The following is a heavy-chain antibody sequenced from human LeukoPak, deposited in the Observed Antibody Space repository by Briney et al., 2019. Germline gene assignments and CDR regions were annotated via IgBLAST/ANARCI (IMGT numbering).Heavy chain of an antibody. V-gene: IGHV4-61*01. CDR2: IYYSGST. Sequence: SETLSLTCTVSGGSVSSGSYYWSWVRQPPGKGLEWIGYIYYSGSTNYNPSLKSRVTISVDTSKNQFSLKLSSVTAADTAVYYCARGRYSSSWYGSWGQGTLVTVSS. D-gene: IGHD6-13*01. J-gene: IGHJ5*01. CDR1: GGSVSSGSYY. CDR3: ARGRYSSSWYGS.